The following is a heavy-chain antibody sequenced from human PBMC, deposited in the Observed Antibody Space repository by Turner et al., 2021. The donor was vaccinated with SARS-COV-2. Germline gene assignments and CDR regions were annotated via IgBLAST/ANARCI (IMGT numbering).Heavy chain of an antibody. CDR3: AKGRVAVSYYFDY. V-gene: IGHV3-9*01. D-gene: IGHD6-19*01. J-gene: IGHJ4*02. CDR2: VSWNSDSI. CDR1: GFTFDDYV. Sequence: EVQLVESGGGLVQPGRSLRLSRAASGFTFDDYVIQWVRQAPGKCLEWVSGVSWNSDSIVYADSVKGRFTISRDNAKNSLYLQMHTLRAEDTALYYCAKGRVAVSYYFDYWGQGTLVTVSS.